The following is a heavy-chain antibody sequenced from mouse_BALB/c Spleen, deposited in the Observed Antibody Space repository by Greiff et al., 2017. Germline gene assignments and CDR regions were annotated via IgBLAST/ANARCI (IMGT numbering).Heavy chain of an antibody. Sequence: VKLQESGAELVRPGVSVKISCKGSGYTFTDYAMHWVKQSHAKSLEWIGVISTYYGDASYNQKFKGKATMTVDKSSSTAYMELARLTSEDSAIYYCASPHYYGSSYFDYWGQGTTLTVSS. V-gene: IGHV1S137*01. CDR3: ASPHYYGSSYFDY. D-gene: IGHD1-1*01. CDR2: ISTYYGDA. J-gene: IGHJ2*01. CDR1: GYTFTDYA.